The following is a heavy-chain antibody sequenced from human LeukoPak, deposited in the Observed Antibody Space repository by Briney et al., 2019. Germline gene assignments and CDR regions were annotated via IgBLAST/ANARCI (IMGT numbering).Heavy chain of an antibody. D-gene: IGHD1-26*01. V-gene: IGHV4-34*01. J-gene: IGHJ4*02. CDR3: TRTSPGIPLDF. CDR2: TSHTGRT. Sequence: KPSETLSLTCGVSGVSFSGYYWSWIRQAPGKGPEWIGETSHTGRTAYNPSLKSRVTISLDTSKNQFSLKLTFVSAADTAVYYCTRTSPGIPLDFWGQGTLVTVSS. CDR1: GVSFSGYY.